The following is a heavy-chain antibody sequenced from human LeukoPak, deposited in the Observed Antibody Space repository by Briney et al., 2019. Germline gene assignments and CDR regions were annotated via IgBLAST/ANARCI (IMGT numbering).Heavy chain of an antibody. CDR3: ARDSGYDLNYYYYMDV. V-gene: IGHV3-53*05. D-gene: IGHD5-12*01. CDR1: GFTVSSNY. Sequence: PGGSLRLSCAASGFTVSSNYMSWVRQAPGKGLEWVSVIYSGGSTYYADSVKGRFTISRDNSKNTLYLQMNSLRAEDTAVYYCARDSGYDLNYYYYMDVWGKGTTVTVSS. J-gene: IGHJ6*03. CDR2: IYSGGST.